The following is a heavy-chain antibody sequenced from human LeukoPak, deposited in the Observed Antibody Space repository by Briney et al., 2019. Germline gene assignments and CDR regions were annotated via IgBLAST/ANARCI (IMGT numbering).Heavy chain of an antibody. CDR1: GGTFSSYA. V-gene: IGHV1-69*13. CDR3: ARGDGYYYEGWFDP. Sequence: ASVKVSCKASGGTFSSYAISWVRQAPGQGLEWMGGIIPIFGTANYAQKFQGRVTITADESTSTAYMELSSLRSEDTAVYYCARGDGYYYEGWFDPWGQGTLVTVSS. J-gene: IGHJ5*02. CDR2: IIPIFGTA. D-gene: IGHD3-22*01.